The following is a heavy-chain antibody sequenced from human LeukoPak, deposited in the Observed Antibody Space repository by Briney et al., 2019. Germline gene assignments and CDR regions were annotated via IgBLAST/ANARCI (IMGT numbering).Heavy chain of an antibody. J-gene: IGHJ5*02. CDR1: GYTFTSYD. CDR2: MNPNSGNT. Sequence: ASVKVSCKASGYTFTSYDINWVRQATGQGLEWMGWMNPNSGNTGYAQKFQGRVTMTRNTSISTAYMELSSLRSEDTAVYYCARVFFSSWYLNWFDPWGQGTLVTVSS. D-gene: IGHD6-13*01. CDR3: ARVFFSSWYLNWFDP. V-gene: IGHV1-8*01.